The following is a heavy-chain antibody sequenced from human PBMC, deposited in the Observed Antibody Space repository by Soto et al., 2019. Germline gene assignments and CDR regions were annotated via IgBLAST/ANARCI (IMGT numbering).Heavy chain of an antibody. CDR3: ARGGGSSQAGY. CDR2: INHSGST. CDR1: GGSFSGYY. V-gene: IGHV4-34*01. Sequence: SETLSLTCAVYGGSFSGYYWSWIRQPPGKGLEWIGEINHSGSTNYNPSLKSRVTIPVDTSKNQFSLKLSSVTAADTAVYYCARGGGSSQAGYWGQGTLVTVSS. D-gene: IGHD1-26*01. J-gene: IGHJ4*02.